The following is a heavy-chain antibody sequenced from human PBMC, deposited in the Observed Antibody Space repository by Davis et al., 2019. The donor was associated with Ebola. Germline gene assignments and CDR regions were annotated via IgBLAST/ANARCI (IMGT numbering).Heavy chain of an antibody. CDR3: ARDPLGVRGVPNWFDP. CDR1: GFTFSRHA. J-gene: IGHJ5*02. Sequence: GGSLRLSCAASGFTFSRHAMSWVRQAPGKGLEWVSVISGSGATTYYADSVEGRLTISRDNSKNTLYLQMNSLRAEDTAVYYCARDPLGVRGVPNWFDPWGQGTLVTVSS. D-gene: IGHD3-10*01. CDR2: ISGSGATT. V-gene: IGHV3-23*01.